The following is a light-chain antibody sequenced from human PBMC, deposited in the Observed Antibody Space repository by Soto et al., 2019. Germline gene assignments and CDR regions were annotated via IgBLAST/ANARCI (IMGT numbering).Light chain of an antibody. CDR1: QSVSSSY. Sequence: EIVLTQSPGTLSLSPGERATLSCRASQSVSSSYLAWYQQKPGQAPRLLIYGASSRATGIPDRFSGSTSGTDFTLTISRLEPEDFAVYYCQQYGSSPPITFGQGTRLEIK. CDR2: GAS. V-gene: IGKV3-20*01. J-gene: IGKJ5*01. CDR3: QQYGSSPPIT.